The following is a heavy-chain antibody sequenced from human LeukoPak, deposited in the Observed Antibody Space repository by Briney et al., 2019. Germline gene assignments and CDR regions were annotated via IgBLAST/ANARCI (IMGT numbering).Heavy chain of an antibody. CDR3: ARLRIAVAGTSYYGMDV. V-gene: IGHV4-39*01. CDR2: IYYSGST. J-gene: IGHJ6*02. CDR1: GGSISSSSYY. D-gene: IGHD6-19*01. Sequence: SETLSLTCTASGGSISSSSYYWGWIRQPPGKGLEWIGSIYYSGSTYYNPSLKSRVTISVDTSKNQFSLKLSSVTAADTAVYYCARLRIAVAGTSYYGMDVWGQGTTVTVSS.